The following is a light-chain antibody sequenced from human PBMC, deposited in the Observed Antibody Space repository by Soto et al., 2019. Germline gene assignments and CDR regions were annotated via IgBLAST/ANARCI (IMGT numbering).Light chain of an antibody. Sequence: DIQMTQSPSSLSTSIGDRVTITCRASQNIDKYLNWYQQKPGKAPKLLIYAASTLQSGVPSRFSGSGSGTDFTLTITSLQPEDIATYYCQQSYTTPRTFGQGTKVEFK. CDR2: AAS. V-gene: IGKV1-39*01. J-gene: IGKJ1*01. CDR3: QQSYTTPRT. CDR1: QNIDKY.